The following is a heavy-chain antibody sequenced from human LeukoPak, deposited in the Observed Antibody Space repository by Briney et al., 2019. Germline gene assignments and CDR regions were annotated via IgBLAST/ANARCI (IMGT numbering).Heavy chain of an antibody. CDR1: GGSFSGYY. J-gene: IGHJ6*03. V-gene: IGHV4-34*01. Sequence: PSETLSLTCAVYGGSFSGYYWSWIRQPPGKGLEWIGEINHSGSTNYNPSPKSRVTISVDTSKNQFSLKLSSVTAADTAVYYCARGRTVTTLVYYYYYMDVWGKGTTVTVSS. CDR2: INHSGST. CDR3: ARGRTVTTLVYYYYYMDV. D-gene: IGHD4-11*01.